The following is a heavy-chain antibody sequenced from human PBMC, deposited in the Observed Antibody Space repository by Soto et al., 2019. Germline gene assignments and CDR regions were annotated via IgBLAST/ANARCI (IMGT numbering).Heavy chain of an antibody. CDR3: ARGLNHYASGSPAYGMDV. CDR2: TYYRSKWYN. CDR1: GDSVSSYSAA. Sequence: SQTLSLTCAISGDSVSSYSAAWNWIRQSPSGGLEWLGRTYYRSKWYNDYSVSVESRITINPDPSKNQFSLQLNSVTPEDTAIYYCARGLNHYASGSPAYGMDVWGQGTTVTVSS. D-gene: IGHD3-10*01. V-gene: IGHV6-1*01. J-gene: IGHJ6*02.